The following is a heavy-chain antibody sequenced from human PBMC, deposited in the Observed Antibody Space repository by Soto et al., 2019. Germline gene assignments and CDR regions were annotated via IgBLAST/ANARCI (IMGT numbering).Heavy chain of an antibody. D-gene: IGHD6-19*01. CDR2: IIPIFGTG. J-gene: IGHJ2*01. V-gene: IGHV1-69*12. CDR1: GGTFSSNA. Sequence: QFQLVQSGAEVKKPGSSVKVSCKASGGTFSSNAISGVRQAPGQGLEWMGGIIPIFGTGNYAQKFRGRVTITADESTSTAYMELRSLRFEDTAVYYCAQTLGLAVSGPGRFDLWGRGTLVTVSS. CDR3: AQTLGLAVSGPGRFDL.